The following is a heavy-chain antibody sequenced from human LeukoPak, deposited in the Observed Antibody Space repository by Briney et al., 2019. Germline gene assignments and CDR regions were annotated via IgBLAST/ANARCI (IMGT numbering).Heavy chain of an antibody. J-gene: IGHJ4*02. Sequence: PRGSLRLSCAASGFIFSSDEMTWVRQAPGKGLESVSFISSSADTILYADSVKGRFTISRDNGKNALYLQMNSLRAEDTAVYYCTKERGSYWGRGTLVTVSS. CDR2: ISSSADTI. CDR3: TKERGSY. V-gene: IGHV3-48*03. CDR1: GFIFSSDE.